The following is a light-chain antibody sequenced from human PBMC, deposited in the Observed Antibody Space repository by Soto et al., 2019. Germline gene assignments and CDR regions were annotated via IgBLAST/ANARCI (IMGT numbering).Light chain of an antibody. V-gene: IGKV3-20*01. J-gene: IGKJ1*01. CDR1: QSVSSSY. Sequence: EIALTPSPGTLSLSPGERATLSCRASQSVSSSYLAWYQQKPGQAPRLLIYGASSRATGIPDRFSGSGSGTDFTLTISRLEPEDFAVYYCQQYGSSPRTFGQGTKVDI. CDR2: GAS. CDR3: QQYGSSPRT.